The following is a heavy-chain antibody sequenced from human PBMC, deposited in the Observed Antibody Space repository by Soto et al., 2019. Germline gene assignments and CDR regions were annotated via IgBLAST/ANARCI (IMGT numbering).Heavy chain of an antibody. CDR1: GGTFSSYT. CDR3: ARSYHRRDGYNYRFGY. CDR2: ITPILGIA. D-gene: IGHD5-12*01. V-gene: IGHV1-69*02. J-gene: IGHJ4*02. Sequence: GGSVKGSCKASGGTFSSYTISWVRQGPGQGLEGMGRITPILGIANYAQKSQGRVTITADKSTSTAYMELSSLRSEDTAVYYCARSYHRRDGYNYRFGYWGQGTLVTVSS.